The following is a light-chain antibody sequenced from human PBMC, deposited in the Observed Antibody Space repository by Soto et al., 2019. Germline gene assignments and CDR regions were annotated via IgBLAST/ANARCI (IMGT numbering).Light chain of an antibody. CDR2: DVS. CDR3: SSYTSSSTYV. V-gene: IGLV2-14*01. Sequence: QSALNQTASVSGSPGQSITISCTGTSSDVGGYNYVSWYQQYPGKAPKLMIYDVSNRPSGVSNRFSGSKSGNTASLTISGLQAEDEADYYCSSYTSSSTYVFGTGTKVTVL. J-gene: IGLJ1*01. CDR1: SSDVGGYNY.